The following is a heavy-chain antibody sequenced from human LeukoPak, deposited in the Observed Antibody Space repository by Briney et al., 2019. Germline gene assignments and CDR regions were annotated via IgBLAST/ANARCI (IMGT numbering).Heavy chain of an antibody. CDR1: GFTFSSYS. J-gene: IGHJ4*02. V-gene: IGHV3-21*01. CDR2: ISSSSSYI. D-gene: IGHD3-22*01. CDR3: AREVDYYDSSGYYCDY. Sequence: GGSLRLSCAASGFTFSSYSMNWVRQAPGKGLEWVSSISSSSSYIYYADSVKGRLTISRVNAKNSLYLQMNSLRAEDTAVYYCAREVDYYDSSGYYCDYWGQGTLVTVSS.